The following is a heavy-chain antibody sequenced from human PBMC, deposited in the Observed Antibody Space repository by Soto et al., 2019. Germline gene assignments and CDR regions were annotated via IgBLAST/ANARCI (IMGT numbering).Heavy chain of an antibody. Sequence: QAQLVESGGGVVQPGRSLRLSCAASGFTFSSYAMHWVRQAPGKGLEWVAVISYDGSNKYYADSVKGRFTISRDNSKNTLYLQMNSLRAEDTAVYYCARVFRRYYFDYWGQGTLVTVSS. CDR2: ISYDGSNK. V-gene: IGHV3-30-3*01. CDR1: GFTFSSYA. J-gene: IGHJ4*02. D-gene: IGHD3-10*02. CDR3: ARVFRRYYFDY.